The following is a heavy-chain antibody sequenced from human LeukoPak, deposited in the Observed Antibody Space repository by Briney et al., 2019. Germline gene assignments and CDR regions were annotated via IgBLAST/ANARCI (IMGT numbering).Heavy chain of an antibody. V-gene: IGHV4-31*03. D-gene: IGHD5-18*01. CDR3: ARVLGRYSYGPDYFDY. CDR1: GGSISSGGYY. J-gene: IGHJ4*02. Sequence: PSQTLSLTCTVSGGSISSGGYYWSWIRQHPGRGLEWIGYIYYSGSTYYNPSLKRRVTISVDTSKNQFSLKLSSVTAADTAVYDCARVLGRYSYGPDYFDYWGQGTLVTVSS. CDR2: IYYSGST.